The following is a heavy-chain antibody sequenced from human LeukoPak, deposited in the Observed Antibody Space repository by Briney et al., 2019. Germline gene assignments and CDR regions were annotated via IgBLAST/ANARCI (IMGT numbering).Heavy chain of an antibody. D-gene: IGHD2/OR15-2a*01. J-gene: IGHJ4*02. CDR2: ISGSAGST. CDR1: GFTLSNYA. V-gene: IGHV3-23*01. CDR3: AKEWTSMTYFDY. Sequence: PGGSLRLSCVASGFTLSNYALTWIRQAPGKGLEWVSAISGSAGSTHYADSVKGRFTISRDNSKNTLYLQMNRLRAEDTAVYYCAKEWTSMTYFDYWGQGTLVTVSS.